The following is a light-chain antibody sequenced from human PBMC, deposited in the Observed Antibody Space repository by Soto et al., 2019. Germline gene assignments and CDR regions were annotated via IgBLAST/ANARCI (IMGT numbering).Light chain of an antibody. CDR1: QSVSRK. CDR3: QQYNNWPRT. Sequence: EILITQSPGTLSLSPGETANLSCRASQSVSRKYVARFHQKPGQAPRLLIHGATTRATGIPARFSGCGSGTEFTLTISSLQSEDFEVDYCQQYNNWPRTFGQGTKVDIK. J-gene: IGKJ1*01. V-gene: IGKV3-15*01. CDR2: GAT.